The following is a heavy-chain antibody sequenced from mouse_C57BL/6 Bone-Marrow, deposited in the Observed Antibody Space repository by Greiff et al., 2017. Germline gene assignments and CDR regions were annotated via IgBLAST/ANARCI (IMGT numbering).Heavy chain of an antibody. CDR3: AREGPYGSSPWYVDV. Sequence: QVHVKQSGSELRSPGSSVQLSCKDFDSEVFPIAYMSWVRQKPGPGFEWIGGILPSIGRTIYGEKFEDKATLDADTLSNTAYLELNSLTSEDSAIYYCAREGPYGSSPWYVDVWGTGTTVTVSS. J-gene: IGHJ1*03. D-gene: IGHD1-1*01. CDR2: ILPSIGRT. CDR1: DSEVFPIAY. V-gene: IGHV15-2*01.